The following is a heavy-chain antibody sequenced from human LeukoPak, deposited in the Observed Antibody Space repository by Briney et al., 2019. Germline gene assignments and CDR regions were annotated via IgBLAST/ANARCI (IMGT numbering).Heavy chain of an antibody. CDR3: ARLGIQLPYYYYYYMDA. D-gene: IGHD5-18*01. V-gene: IGHV4-61*02. J-gene: IGHJ6*03. CDR2: IYTSGST. Sequence: SETLSLTCTVSGGSISSSSYYWSWIRQPAGKGLEWIGRIYTSGSTNYTPSLKSRVTMSVDTSKNQFSLKLSSVTAADTAVYYCARLGIQLPYYYYYYMDAWGKGTTVTISS. CDR1: GGSISSSSYY.